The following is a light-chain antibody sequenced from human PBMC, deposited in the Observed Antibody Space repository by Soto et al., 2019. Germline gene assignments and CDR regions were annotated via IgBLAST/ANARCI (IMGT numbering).Light chain of an antibody. CDR3: QQRSNWPRT. Sequence: EIVLTQSPATLSLSPGERATHSCRASQSVGSHLAWYQQKPGQAPRLLIYAASNRATGTPDRFSGSGSGTDFTLTISSLEPEDFAVYYCQQRSNWPRTFGGGTKVDIK. CDR2: AAS. J-gene: IGKJ4*01. V-gene: IGKV3-11*01. CDR1: QSVGSH.